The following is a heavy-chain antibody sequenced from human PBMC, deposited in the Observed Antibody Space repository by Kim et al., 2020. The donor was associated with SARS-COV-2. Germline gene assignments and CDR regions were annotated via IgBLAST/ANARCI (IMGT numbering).Heavy chain of an antibody. CDR2: LHYGGST. V-gene: IGHV4-39*02. J-gene: IGHJ6*01. CDR1: GDSIRSRAYY. CDR3: ATHPYG. Sequence: SETLSLTCTVSGDSIRSRAYYWDWIRQPPGQGLEWIVSLHYGGSTSYNPSLRSRVTISGDTSKNYFSLNLNSVTAADTAVYYCATHPYG.